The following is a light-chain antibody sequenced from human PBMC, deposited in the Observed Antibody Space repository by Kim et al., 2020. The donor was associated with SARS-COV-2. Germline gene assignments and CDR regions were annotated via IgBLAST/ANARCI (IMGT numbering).Light chain of an antibody. CDR1: SSDIGSYNL. CDR3: CSYATFFWV. V-gene: IGLV2-23*02. CDR2: EVS. J-gene: IGLJ3*02. Sequence: QSVLTQPASVSGSPGQSITISCTGTSSDIGSYNLVSWYQQHPGKAPKLIIYEVSQRPLGISNRFSGSKSDNTASLTISGLQTEDEADYYCCSYATFFWVFGGGTQLTVL.